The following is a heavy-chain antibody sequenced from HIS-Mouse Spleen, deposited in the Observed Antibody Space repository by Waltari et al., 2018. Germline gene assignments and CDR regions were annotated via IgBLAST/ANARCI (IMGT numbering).Heavy chain of an antibody. CDR2: IYYSGST. CDR1: GGSISSSSSY. J-gene: IGHJ4*02. Sequence: QLQLQESGPGLAKPSETLALTRTVPGGSISSSSSYWGWIRQPPGKGLEWIGSIYYSGSTYYNPSLKSRVTISVDTSKNQFSLKLSSVTAADTAVYYCAREGYSSGRYEDYWGQGTLVTVSS. CDR3: AREGYSSGRYEDY. V-gene: IGHV4-39*07. D-gene: IGHD6-19*01.